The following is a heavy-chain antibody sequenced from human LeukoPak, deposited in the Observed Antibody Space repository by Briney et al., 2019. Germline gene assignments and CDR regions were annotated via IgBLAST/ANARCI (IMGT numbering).Heavy chain of an antibody. CDR2: IYQSGST. CDR3: ARGTGEQQLVGTPFDY. J-gene: IGHJ4*02. V-gene: IGHV4-30-2*01. D-gene: IGHD6-13*01. CDR1: GGSISSGGYF. Sequence: SQTLSLTCTVSGGSISSGGYFWSWIRQPPGKGLEWIAYIYQSGSTYYNPTLKSRVTMSVDRSKDQFSLELTSVTAADTAVYYCARGTGEQQLVGTPFDYWGQGTLVTVSS.